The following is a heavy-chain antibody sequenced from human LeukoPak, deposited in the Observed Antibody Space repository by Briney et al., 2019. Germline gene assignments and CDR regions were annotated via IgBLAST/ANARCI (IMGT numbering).Heavy chain of an antibody. CDR2: MNPNSGNT. V-gene: IGHV1-8*03. CDR1: GYTFTNYD. J-gene: IGHJ4*02. Sequence: ASVKVSCKASGYTFTNYDINWVRQATGQGLEWVGRMNPNSGNTGYAQKFQGRVTITRNTSISTAYMELSSLRSEDTAVYYCARGSSITIFGVAWDYWGQGTLVTVSS. CDR3: ARGSSITIFGVAWDY. D-gene: IGHD3-3*01.